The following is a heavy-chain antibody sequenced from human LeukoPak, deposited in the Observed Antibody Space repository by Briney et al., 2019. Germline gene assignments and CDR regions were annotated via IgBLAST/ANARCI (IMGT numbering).Heavy chain of an antibody. CDR2: ISYEGSNK. D-gene: IGHD1-26*01. CDR1: GFTFSSYA. Sequence: GGSQTLSCAASGFTFSSYAMHWVRSARGGGLEWVAVISYEGSNKYYADSVKGRFTISRDNSKNTLYLQMNSLRAEDTAVYYCARERVGAGAFDIWGQGTMVPVSS. CDR3: ARERVGAGAFDI. J-gene: IGHJ3*02. V-gene: IGHV3-30-3*01.